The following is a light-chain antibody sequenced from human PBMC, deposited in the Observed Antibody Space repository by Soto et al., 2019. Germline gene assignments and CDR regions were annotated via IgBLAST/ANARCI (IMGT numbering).Light chain of an antibody. Sequence: QSALTQPASVSGSPGQSIAISCTGTSSDVGAYDYVSWYQQHPEKAPKLIIYEVSHRPAGVSNRFSASKYVNTATLTISGLQTEDEADYYCASHTTSNTRVFGTGTKLTVL. CDR3: ASHTTSNTRV. CDR1: SSDVGAYDY. J-gene: IGLJ1*01. V-gene: IGLV2-14*03. CDR2: EVS.